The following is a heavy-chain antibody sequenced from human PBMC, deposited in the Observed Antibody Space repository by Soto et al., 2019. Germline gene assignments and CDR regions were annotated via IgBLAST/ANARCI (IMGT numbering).Heavy chain of an antibody. CDR2: INHSGST. D-gene: IGHD7-27*01. CDR3: ASWGSKMHDAFDI. V-gene: IGHV4-34*01. J-gene: IGHJ3*02. CDR1: GGSFSGYY. Sequence: SETLSLTCAVYGGSFSGYYWSWIRQPPGKGLEWIGEINHSGSTHYNPSLKSRVTISVDTSKNQFSLKLRSVTAADTAVYYCASWGSKMHDAFDIWGQGTMVTVSS.